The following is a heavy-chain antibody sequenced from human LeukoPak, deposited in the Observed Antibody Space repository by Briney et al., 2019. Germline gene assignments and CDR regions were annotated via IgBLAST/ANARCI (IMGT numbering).Heavy chain of an antibody. CDR2: ISSSSSTI. Sequence: GGSLRLSCAASGFTFSSYSMNWVRQAPGKGLEWVSYISSSSSTIYYADSVKGRLTISRDNAKNSLYLQMNSLRAEDTAVYYCARSVWEDSSGYQSWGQGTLVTVSS. CDR3: ARSVWEDSSGYQS. V-gene: IGHV3-48*04. CDR1: GFTFSSYS. D-gene: IGHD3-22*01. J-gene: IGHJ4*02.